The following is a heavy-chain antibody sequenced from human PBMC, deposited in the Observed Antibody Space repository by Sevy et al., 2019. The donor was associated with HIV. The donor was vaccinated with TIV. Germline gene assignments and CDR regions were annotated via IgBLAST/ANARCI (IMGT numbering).Heavy chain of an antibody. CDR3: ARHSTISRYYYYYYMDV. D-gene: IGHD3-3*01. CDR1: GGSISSSTYY. Sequence: SETLSLTCNVSGGSISSSTYYWGWIRQPPGKGLEWIGSIYYSGSSYYNPSLKSRVTISVDTSKSQFSLKLSFVTAADTAVYYCARHSTISRYYYYYYMDVWGKGTTVTVSS. J-gene: IGHJ6*03. V-gene: IGHV4-39*01. CDR2: IYYSGSS.